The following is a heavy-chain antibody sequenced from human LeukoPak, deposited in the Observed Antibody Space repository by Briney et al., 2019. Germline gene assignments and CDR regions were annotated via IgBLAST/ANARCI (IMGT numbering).Heavy chain of an antibody. CDR2: INPNSGGT. D-gene: IGHD3-10*01. Sequence: ASVKVSCKSSGYTFTGYYMHWMRQTPGQGLEWMGWINPNSGGTNYAQKFQGRVTMTRDTSISTAYMELSSLRSEDTAVYYCARGHGSGSANYFDPWGQGTLVTVSS. CDR1: GYTFTGYY. V-gene: IGHV1-2*02. CDR3: ARGHGSGSANYFDP. J-gene: IGHJ5*02.